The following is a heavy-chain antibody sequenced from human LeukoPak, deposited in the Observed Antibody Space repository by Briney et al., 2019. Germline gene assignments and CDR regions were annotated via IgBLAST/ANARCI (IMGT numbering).Heavy chain of an antibody. Sequence: GGSLRLSCAASGFTFSSNWMNWVRQAPGRGLEWVANINHDGSEKYYVDSVKGRFTISRDNAKNSLYLQMNSLRAEDTAGYYCARDYYGTFDYWGQGTLVTVSS. D-gene: IGHD3-22*01. CDR3: ARDYYGTFDY. CDR2: INHDGSEK. J-gene: IGHJ4*02. V-gene: IGHV3-7*01. CDR1: GFTFSSNW.